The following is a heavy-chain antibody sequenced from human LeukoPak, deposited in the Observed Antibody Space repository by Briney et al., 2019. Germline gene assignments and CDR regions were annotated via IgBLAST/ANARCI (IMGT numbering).Heavy chain of an antibody. J-gene: IGHJ6*03. CDR1: GGSISSSNW. D-gene: IGHD3-10*01. Sequence: PSGTLSLTCAVSGGSISSSNWWSWVRQAPGKGLEWVSVIYSGSNTYYADSVKGRFTISRDNSKNTLYLQMNSLRAEDTAVYYCARLPRDYYGSLRSYYMDVWGKGTTVTVSS. CDR3: ARLPRDYYGSLRSYYMDV. V-gene: IGHV3-53*01. CDR2: IYSGSNT.